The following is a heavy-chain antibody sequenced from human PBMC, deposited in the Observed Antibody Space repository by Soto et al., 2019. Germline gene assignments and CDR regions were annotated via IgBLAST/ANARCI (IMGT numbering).Heavy chain of an antibody. J-gene: IGHJ6*02. CDR1: GYTFTSYG. D-gene: IGHD3-3*01. Sequence: AASVKVSCKASGYTFTSYGISWVRQAPGQGLEWMGWISAYNGSTNYAQKLQGRVTMTTDTSTSTAYMELRSLRSDDTAVYYCASSVGPGIFGVVITGPYYGMDVWGQGTTVTVSS. CDR3: ASSVGPGIFGVVITGPYYGMDV. CDR2: ISAYNGST. V-gene: IGHV1-18*04.